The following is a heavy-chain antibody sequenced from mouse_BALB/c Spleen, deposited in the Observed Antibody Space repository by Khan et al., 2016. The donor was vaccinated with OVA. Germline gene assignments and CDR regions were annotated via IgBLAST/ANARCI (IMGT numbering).Heavy chain of an antibody. CDR3: ARIYGRDFDS. CDR1: GYSFTGYF. D-gene: IGHD1-1*01. Sequence: EVELVESGPELVKPGASVRLSCKASGYSFTGYFMNWVMQSHGKSLEWIGRINPHIGETFYNQKFKAKVTLTVDESSSTAHLELRSLASEDSAVYYCARIYGRDFDSWGQGTTLTVSS. J-gene: IGHJ2*01. V-gene: IGHV1-20*02. CDR2: INPHIGET.